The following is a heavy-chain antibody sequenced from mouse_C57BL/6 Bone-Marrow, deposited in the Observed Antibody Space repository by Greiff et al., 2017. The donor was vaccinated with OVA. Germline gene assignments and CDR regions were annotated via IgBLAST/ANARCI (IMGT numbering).Heavy chain of an antibody. J-gene: IGHJ4*01. CDR2: IHPNSGST. D-gene: IGHD1-1*01. CDR3: ARLYYGSRKYYAMDY. Sequence: VKLQQPGAELVKPGASVKLSCKASGYTFTSYWMHWVKQRPGQGLEWIGMIHPNSGSTNYNEKFKSKATLTVDKSSSTAYMQLSSLTSEDSAVYYCARLYYGSRKYYAMDYWGQGTSVTVSS. CDR1: GYTFTSYW. V-gene: IGHV1-64*01.